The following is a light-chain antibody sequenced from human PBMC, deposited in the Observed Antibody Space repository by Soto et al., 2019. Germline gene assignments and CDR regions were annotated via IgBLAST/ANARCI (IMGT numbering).Light chain of an antibody. V-gene: IGLV1-40*01. CDR2: ANS. CDR1: SFTIGANYD. Sequence: QSALTQTPSVSGAPGQGVTISCTGSSFTIGANYDVHWYQHLPGTGPKLLIYANSFRPSGVPDRVSASKSGSSASLAITGLQAEDEADYYCQSYDARLSAYVFGTGTKVTVL. J-gene: IGLJ1*01. CDR3: QSYDARLSAYV.